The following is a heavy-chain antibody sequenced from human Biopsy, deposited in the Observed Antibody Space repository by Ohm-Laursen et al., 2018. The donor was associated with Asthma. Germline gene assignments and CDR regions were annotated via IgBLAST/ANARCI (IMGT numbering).Heavy chain of an antibody. J-gene: IGHJ4*02. CDR2: IYYSGST. Sequence: YSMTWIRRPPGKGLEFIGTIYYSGSTYYNPSLKSRVTLSVDASKNQFSLKLTSVTAADTAVYYCVSPPGYWGQGTRVTVSS. V-gene: IGHV4-39*01. CDR1: YS. D-gene: IGHD2-8*02. CDR3: VSPPGY.